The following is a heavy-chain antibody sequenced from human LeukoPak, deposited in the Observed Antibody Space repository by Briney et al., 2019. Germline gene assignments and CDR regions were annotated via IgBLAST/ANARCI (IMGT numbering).Heavy chain of an antibody. V-gene: IGHV1-69*06. Sequence: SSVKVSCKASGGTFSSYAVSWVRQAPGQGLEWMGGIIPIFGTANYAQKFQGRVTITADKSTSTAYMELSSLRSEDTAVYYCTFDEQVVVVPAAIPYYYYGMDVWGKGTTVTVSS. CDR3: TFDEQVVVVPAAIPYYYYGMDV. CDR2: IIPIFGTA. D-gene: IGHD2-2*02. CDR1: GGTFSSYA. J-gene: IGHJ6*04.